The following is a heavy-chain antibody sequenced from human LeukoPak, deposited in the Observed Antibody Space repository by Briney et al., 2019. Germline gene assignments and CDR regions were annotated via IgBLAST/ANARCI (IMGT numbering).Heavy chain of an antibody. CDR2: IWYDGTNR. J-gene: IGHJ3*02. Sequence: GRSLRLSCAASGFTFSSYAMHWVRQAPGKGLEWVAVIWYDGTNRYYADSVKGRFTISRDNSKNTLYLQMNSMRAEDTAVYYCARDQDRAFDIWGQGTMVTVSS. CDR3: ARDQDRAFDI. V-gene: IGHV3-33*08. CDR1: GFTFSSYA.